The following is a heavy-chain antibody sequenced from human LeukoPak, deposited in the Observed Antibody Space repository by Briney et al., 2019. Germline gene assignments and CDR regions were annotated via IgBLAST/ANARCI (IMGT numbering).Heavy chain of an antibody. Sequence: SETLSLTCAVYGGSFSGYYWSWIRQPPGKGLEWIGEINHSGSTNYNPSLKSRVTISVDTSKNQFSLKLSSVTAADTAVYYYARGPYGDYLSWFDPWGQGTLVTVSS. CDR1: GGSFSGYY. D-gene: IGHD4-17*01. CDR3: ARGPYGDYLSWFDP. J-gene: IGHJ5*02. CDR2: INHSGST. V-gene: IGHV4-34*01.